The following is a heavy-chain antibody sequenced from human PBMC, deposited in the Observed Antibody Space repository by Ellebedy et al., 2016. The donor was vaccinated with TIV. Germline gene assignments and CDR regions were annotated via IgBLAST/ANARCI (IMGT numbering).Heavy chain of an antibody. CDR2: ISSSSSYI. V-gene: IGHV3-21*01. J-gene: IGHJ6*02. CDR1: GFTFSSYS. CDR3: ARDLGPWRDYYYYGMDV. D-gene: IGHD3-16*01. Sequence: GESLKISXAASGFTFSSYSMSWVRQAPGKGLEWVSSISSSSSYIYYADSVKGGFTISRDNAKNSLYLQMNSLRAEDTAVYYCARDLGPWRDYYYYGMDVWGQGTTVTVSS.